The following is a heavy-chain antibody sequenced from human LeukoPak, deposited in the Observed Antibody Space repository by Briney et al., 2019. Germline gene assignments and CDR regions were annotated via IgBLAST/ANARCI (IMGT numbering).Heavy chain of an antibody. CDR3: ARDSAGYCSSTSCYNVAFDI. V-gene: IGHV3-23*01. CDR1: GFTFSSYA. J-gene: IGHJ3*02. Sequence: PGGSLRLSCAASGFTFSSYAMSWVRQAPGKGLEWVSAISGSGGSTYYADSVKGRFTISRDDSKNTLYLQMNSLRAEDTAVYYCARDSAGYCSSTSCYNVAFDIWGQGTMVTVSS. CDR2: ISGSGGST. D-gene: IGHD2-2*02.